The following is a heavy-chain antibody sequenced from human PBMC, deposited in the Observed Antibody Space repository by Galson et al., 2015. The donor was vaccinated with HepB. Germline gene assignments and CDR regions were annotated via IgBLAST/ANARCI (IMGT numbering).Heavy chain of an antibody. D-gene: IGHD6-13*01. V-gene: IGHV5-10-1*01. CDR1: GYSFTSYW. CDR3: ARHFSASEGWKQLVLYYYGMDV. CDR2: IDPSDSYT. Sequence: QSGAEVKKPGESLRISCTGSGYSFTSYWISWLRQMPGKGLKWMGRIDPSDSYTNYCPSLQGHVTISADKSISTAYLQWSSLKASDTAMYYCARHFSASEGWKQLVLYYYGMDVWGQGTTVTVSS. J-gene: IGHJ6*02.